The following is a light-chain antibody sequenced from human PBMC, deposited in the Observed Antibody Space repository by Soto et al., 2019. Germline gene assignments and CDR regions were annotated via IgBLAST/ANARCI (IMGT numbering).Light chain of an antibody. CDR1: QSVSSY. CDR2: DAS. Sequence: EIVLTQSPATLSLSPGERATLSCRASQSVSSYLAWYQQKPGQAPRLLIYDASNRATGIPARFSGSGSGTDFTLTISSLGPEDFAVYYCQQRSHWPPTGTFGQGTKVENK. J-gene: IGKJ1*01. CDR3: QQRSHWPPTGT. V-gene: IGKV3-11*01.